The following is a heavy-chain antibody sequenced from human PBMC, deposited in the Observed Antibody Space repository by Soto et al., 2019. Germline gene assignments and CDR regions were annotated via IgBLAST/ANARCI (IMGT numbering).Heavy chain of an antibody. Sequence: GGSLRLSCAASGFTFSSYAMNWVRQAPGKGLEWVSSITGGGDYTYYADSVKGRFTISRDNSKNTLYLQMNSLRAEDTAVYYCAKGGSVSRTGYDSWGQGTLVTVSS. CDR3: AKGGSVSRTGYDS. D-gene: IGHD5-12*01. CDR2: ITGGGDYT. CDR1: GFTFSSYA. J-gene: IGHJ5*02. V-gene: IGHV3-23*01.